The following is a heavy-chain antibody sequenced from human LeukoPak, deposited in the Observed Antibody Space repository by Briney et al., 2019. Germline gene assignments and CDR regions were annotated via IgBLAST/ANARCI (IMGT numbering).Heavy chain of an antibody. CDR1: GGTFSSYA. J-gene: IGHJ4*02. CDR2: IIPIFGTA. D-gene: IGHD2-2*02. CDR3: ARVPPDRSSTSCYSY. Sequence: ASVKVSCKASGGTFSSYAISWVRQAPGQGLEWMGGIIPIFGTANYAQKFQGRVTITTDESTSTAYMELSSLRSEDTAVYYCARVPPDRSSTSCYSYWGQGTLVTVSS. V-gene: IGHV1-69*05.